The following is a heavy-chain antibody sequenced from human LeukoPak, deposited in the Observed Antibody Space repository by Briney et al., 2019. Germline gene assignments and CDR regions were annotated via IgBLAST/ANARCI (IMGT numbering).Heavy chain of an antibody. J-gene: IGHJ3*02. D-gene: IGHD2-15*01. CDR3: ARDFCSGGSCYPDAFDI. CDR1: GFTFSSYG. V-gene: IGHV3-33*01. Sequence: TGGSLRLSCAASGFTFSSYGMHWVRQAPGKGLEWVAVIWYDGTNTYYADSVQGRFTISRDNSKNTLYLQMNSLRAEDKAVYYCARDFCSGGSCYPDAFDIWGQGTMVTVSS. CDR2: IWYDGTNT.